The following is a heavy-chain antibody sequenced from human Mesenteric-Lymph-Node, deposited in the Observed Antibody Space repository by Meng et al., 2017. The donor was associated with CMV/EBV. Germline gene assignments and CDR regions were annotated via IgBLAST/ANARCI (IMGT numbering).Heavy chain of an antibody. V-gene: IGHV3-23*01. D-gene: IGHD3-3*01. J-gene: IGHJ4*02. CDR2: ISGSGGST. CDR1: GFTFSDYY. CDR3: AKAEYYDFWDTFGFFDY. Sequence: GESLKISCAASGFTFSDYYMSWVRQAPGKGLEWVSAISGSGGSTYYADSVKGRFTISRDNSKNTLYLQMNSLRAEDTAVYYCAKAEYYDFWDTFGFFDYWGQGTLVTVSS.